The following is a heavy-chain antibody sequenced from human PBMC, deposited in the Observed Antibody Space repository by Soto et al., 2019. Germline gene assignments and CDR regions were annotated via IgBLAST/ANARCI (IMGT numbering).Heavy chain of an antibody. CDR1: GCTFSNYP. J-gene: IGHJ4*02. CDR2: LSSNGGST. D-gene: IGHD6-19*01. V-gene: IGHV3-64*01. Sequence: EVQLVESGGGLVQPGGSLRLSCAASGCTFSNYPMHWVRQAPGKGLEYVSALSSNGGSTYYANSVKGRFTISRDNSKNTLYLQMGSLKPEDMAVYYCARLHSSGYRVLDYWGQGTLVTVSS. CDR3: ARLHSSGYRVLDY.